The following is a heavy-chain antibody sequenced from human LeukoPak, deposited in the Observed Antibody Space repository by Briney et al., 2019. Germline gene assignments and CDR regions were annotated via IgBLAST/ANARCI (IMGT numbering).Heavy chain of an antibody. CDR2: INPYNGNT. CDR1: GYTFTSFG. Sequence: ASVKVSCKASGYTFTSFGISWVRQAPGQGLEWMGWINPYNGNTNYAQKLQGRVTMTTDTSTSTAYMELRSLRSDDTAVYYCARVAAADYFDYWGQGTLVTVSS. J-gene: IGHJ4*02. D-gene: IGHD6-13*01. V-gene: IGHV1-18*01. CDR3: ARVAAADYFDY.